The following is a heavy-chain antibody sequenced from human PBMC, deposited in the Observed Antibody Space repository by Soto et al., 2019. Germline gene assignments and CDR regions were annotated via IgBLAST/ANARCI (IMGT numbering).Heavy chain of an antibody. CDR3: ARAGPGIAAAATDY. J-gene: IGHJ4*02. CDR1: GGSISSYY. CDR2: IYYSGST. V-gene: IGHV4-59*01. Sequence: SETLSLTCTVSGGSISSYYWSWIQQPQGKGLEWIGYIYYSGSTNYNPSLKSRVTISVDTSKNQFSLKLSSVTAADTAVYYCARAGPGIAAAATDYWVQGTLVTFSS. D-gene: IGHD6-13*01.